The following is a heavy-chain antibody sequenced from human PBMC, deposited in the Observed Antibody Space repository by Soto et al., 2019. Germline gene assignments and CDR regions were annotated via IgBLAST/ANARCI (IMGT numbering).Heavy chain of an antibody. V-gene: IGHV3-30*04. Sequence: QVQLVESGGGVVQPGGSLRLSCAASGFTFSIYNMYWVRQAPGKGLEWVAIISSDGRDKYYADSVKGRCTISRDNSNNTVFLQVDKLSGENAAVSDLEIRGEVDLWGQGTLVTVSS. J-gene: IGHJ1*01. CDR2: ISSDGRDK. CDR1: GFTFSIYN. CDR3: EIRGEVDL. D-gene: IGHD3-16*01.